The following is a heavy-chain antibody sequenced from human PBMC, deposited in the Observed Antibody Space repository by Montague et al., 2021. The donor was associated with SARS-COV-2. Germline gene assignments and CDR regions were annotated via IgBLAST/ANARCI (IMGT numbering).Heavy chain of an antibody. CDR2: INHSGST. CDR3: ARGRTVTTFYHYYGMDV. J-gene: IGHJ6*02. CDR1: GGSFSGYY. V-gene: IGHV4-34*01. Sequence: SETLSLTCAVYGGSFSGYYWSWIRQPPGKGLEWIGEINHSGSTNYNPSLKSRVTISVDTSKNQFSLKLSSVTAADTAVYYCARGRTVTTFYHYYGMDVWGQGTTVTVSS. D-gene: IGHD4-17*01.